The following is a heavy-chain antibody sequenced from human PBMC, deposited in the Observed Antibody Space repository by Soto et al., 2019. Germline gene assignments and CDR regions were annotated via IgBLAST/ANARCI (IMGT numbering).Heavy chain of an antibody. V-gene: IGHV3-74*01. CDR2: INSDGRST. CDR1: GFTFSNYW. J-gene: IGHJ4*02. D-gene: IGHD3-16*01. CDR3: ARTQSGGTQLGDY. Sequence: EVQLVESGGGLVQSGGSLRLSCAASGFTFSNYWMHWVRQAPGKGLVWVSRINSDGRSTNYADSVKGRFTISRHNAKNTLYLQMNSLRAEDTAVDYCARTQSGGTQLGDYWGQGTLVTVSS.